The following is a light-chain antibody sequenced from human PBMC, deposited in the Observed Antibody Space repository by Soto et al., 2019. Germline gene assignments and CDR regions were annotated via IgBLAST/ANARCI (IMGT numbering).Light chain of an antibody. CDR3: QPPSNWPPWM. V-gene: IGKV3-11*01. J-gene: IGKJ1*01. Sequence: EIVLTQSPATLSLSPGERATLSCRASQSVSSYLAWYQQKPGQAPRLLIYDASNRATGIPARFSGSGSGTDFTPTISSPEPEEFAVYYCQPPSNWPPWMFGQGTKVEIK. CDR2: DAS. CDR1: QSVSSY.